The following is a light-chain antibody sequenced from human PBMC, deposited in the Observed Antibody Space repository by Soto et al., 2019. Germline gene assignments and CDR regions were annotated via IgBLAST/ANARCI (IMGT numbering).Light chain of an antibody. CDR2: DAS. V-gene: IGKV3-20*01. Sequence: EIGLKQSPATLSVSAGGTVTLSCRASQSVSTYLAWYQQKPGQAPRLLIYDASNRATGIPARFSGSGSGTDFTLTISGLEPEDFAVYSCQQYGSSPAFGGGTKVDIK. CDR3: QQYGSSPA. J-gene: IGKJ4*01. CDR1: QSVSTY.